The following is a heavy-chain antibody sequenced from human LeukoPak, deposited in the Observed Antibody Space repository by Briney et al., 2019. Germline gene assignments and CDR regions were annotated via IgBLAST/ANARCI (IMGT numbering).Heavy chain of an antibody. J-gene: IGHJ4*02. V-gene: IGHV1-2*02. CDR2: INPNSGGT. Sequence: GASVKVSCKATGYTFTGYYIHWVRQGPGQGLEWMGWINPNSGGTNYAQKFQGRVTMTRDTSISTAYMELSRLRSDDTAVYYCARVFLRLSYQPFDYWGQGTPVTVSS. CDR1: GYTFTGYY. CDR3: ARVFLRLSYQPFDY. D-gene: IGHD2-2*01.